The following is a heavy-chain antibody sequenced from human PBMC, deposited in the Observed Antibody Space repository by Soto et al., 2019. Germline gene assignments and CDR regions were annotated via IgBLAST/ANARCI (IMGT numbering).Heavy chain of an antibody. V-gene: IGHV4-31*03. CDR2: IHYDGST. CDR1: GVSISRGGNY. CDR3: ARTKVGDSTPREF. J-gene: IGHJ4*02. Sequence: SETLSLTCSVSGVSISRGGNYWGWIRQHPGKGLEWIGYIHYDGSTFHNPSLQSRVTISSDTFKNQFSLKVRSVTATDTAVYYCARTKVGDSTPREFWCQGALMTVSS. D-gene: IGHD1-26*01.